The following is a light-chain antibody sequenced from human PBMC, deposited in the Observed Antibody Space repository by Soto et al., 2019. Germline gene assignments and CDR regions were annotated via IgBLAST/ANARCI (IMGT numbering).Light chain of an antibody. CDR2: DAS. CDR1: QSVISY. J-gene: IGKJ5*01. CDR3: QQRSNWPQIT. Sequence: EIVLTQSPATLSLSPGERATLSCRASQSVISYLAWYQQKPCQAPRLLIYDASNRATGIPARFSGSGSGTDFTLTISSLEPEDFAVYYCQQRSNWPQITFGQGTRLEIK. V-gene: IGKV3-11*01.